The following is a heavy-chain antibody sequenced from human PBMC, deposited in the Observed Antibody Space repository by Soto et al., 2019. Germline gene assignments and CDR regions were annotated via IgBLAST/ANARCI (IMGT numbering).Heavy chain of an antibody. V-gene: IGHV1-69*12. CDR1: GGTFNSFA. CDR3: ARDRVMRGNSYYYGMDV. Sequence: QVLLVQSGAEVKKPGSSMKVSCKTSGGTFNSFAISWVRLVPGQGLEWMGVIIPGFASPTYAQTLQGRVSITADESTPTAYMELSSLRSEDTAVYYCARDRVMRGNSYYYGMDVWGQGTTVTVSS. CDR2: IIPGFASP. D-gene: IGHD2-21*01. J-gene: IGHJ6*02.